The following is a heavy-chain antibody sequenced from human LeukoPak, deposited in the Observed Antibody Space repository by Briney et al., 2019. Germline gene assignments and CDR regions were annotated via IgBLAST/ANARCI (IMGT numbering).Heavy chain of an antibody. CDR3: ARASVVRGVISNTDYFDY. D-gene: IGHD3-10*01. Sequence: ASETLSLTCTVSGGSISDYYWSWIRQPPGKGLEWIGFISYSGSTNYNPSLKSRVTMSVDTSKNQFSLKLSSVTAADTAVYYCARASVVRGVISNTDYFDYWGQGTLVTVSS. J-gene: IGHJ4*02. CDR1: GGSISDYY. V-gene: IGHV4-59*01. CDR2: ISYSGST.